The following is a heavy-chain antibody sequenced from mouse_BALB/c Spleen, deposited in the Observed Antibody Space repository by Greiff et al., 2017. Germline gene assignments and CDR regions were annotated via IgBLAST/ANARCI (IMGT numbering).Heavy chain of an antibody. D-gene: IGHD2-2*01. CDR2: ISSGSSTI. J-gene: IGHJ2*01. CDR1: GFTFSSFG. CDR3: ARGYGYYYFDY. Sequence: EVMLVESGGGLVKPGGSLKLSCAASGFTFSSFGMHWVRQAPEKGLEWVAYISSGSSTIYYADTVKGRFTISRDNPKNTLFLQMTSLRSEDTAMYYCARGYGYYYFDYWGQGTTLTVSS. V-gene: IGHV5-17*02.